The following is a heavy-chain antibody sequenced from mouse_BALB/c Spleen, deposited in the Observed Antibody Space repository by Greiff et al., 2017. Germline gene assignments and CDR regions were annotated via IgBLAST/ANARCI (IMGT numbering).Heavy chain of an antibody. D-gene: IGHD2-3*01. J-gene: IGHJ1*01. V-gene: IGHV5-17*02. Sequence: EVNVVESGGGLVQPGGSRKLSCAASGFTFSSFGMHWVRQAPEQGLEWVAYISSGSSTIYYADTVKGRFTISRDNPKNTLFLQMTSLRSEDTAMYYCARKYDGDYDWDFDVWGEGTTVTVSA. CDR3: ARKYDGDYDWDFDV. CDR1: GFTFSSFG. CDR2: ISSGSSTI.